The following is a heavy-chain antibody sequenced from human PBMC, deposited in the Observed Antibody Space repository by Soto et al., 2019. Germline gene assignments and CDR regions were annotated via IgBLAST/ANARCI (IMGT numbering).Heavy chain of an antibody. CDR2: ITGSGGTT. Sequence: PEGSLRLSCAASGFTFSTYAMSWVRQAPGKGLEWVSAITGSGGTTYYADSVKGRFTISRDNSKNTLYLQMNSLRAEDTALYYCAKPYSNSWYYFHYWGQGTLVTVSS. CDR1: GFTFSTYA. J-gene: IGHJ4*02. CDR3: AKPYSNSWYYFHY. V-gene: IGHV3-23*01. D-gene: IGHD6-13*01.